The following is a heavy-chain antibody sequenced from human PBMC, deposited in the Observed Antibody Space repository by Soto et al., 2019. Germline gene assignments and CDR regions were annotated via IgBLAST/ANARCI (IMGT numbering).Heavy chain of an antibody. CDR3: GRYCGASSCYAGFDY. CDR2: IADNGGDA. Sequence: GGSLRLSCVASGLTFGSRAMSWVRQAPGEGLQWVATIADNGGDAKYADSVRGRFVITRDNSKNTLYLQISSLRAEDTAVYYCGRYCGASSCYAGFDYWGRGTLVTVSS. V-gene: IGHV3-23*01. J-gene: IGHJ4*02. CDR1: GLTFGSRA. D-gene: IGHD2-2*01.